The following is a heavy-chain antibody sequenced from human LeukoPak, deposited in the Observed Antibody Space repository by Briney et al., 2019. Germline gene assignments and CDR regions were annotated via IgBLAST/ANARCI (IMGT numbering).Heavy chain of an antibody. CDR3: ARGFRRPVTAIYYLN. CDR2: INHSGST. CDR1: GGSFSGYY. V-gene: IGHV4-34*01. D-gene: IGHD2-21*02. Sequence: SETLSLTCAVYGGSFSGYYWSWIRQPPGKGLEWIGEINHSGSTNYNPSLKSRVTISVDTSKNQFSLKLSSVTAADTAVYYCARGFRRPVTAIYYLNWGQGTLVTVSS. J-gene: IGHJ4*02.